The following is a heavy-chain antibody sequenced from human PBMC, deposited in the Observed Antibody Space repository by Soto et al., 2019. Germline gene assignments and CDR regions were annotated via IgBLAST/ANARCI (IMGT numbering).Heavy chain of an antibody. CDR3: ARGAIAAAGPYYYYMDV. CDR1: GFTFSSYG. D-gene: IGHD6-13*01. Sequence: SLRLSCAASGFTFSSYGMHWVRQAPGKGLEWVAVIWYDGSNKYYADSVKGRFTISRDNSKNTLYLQMNSLRAEDTAVYYCARGAIAAAGPYYYYMDVWGKGTTVTVSS. V-gene: IGHV3-33*01. J-gene: IGHJ6*03. CDR2: IWYDGSNK.